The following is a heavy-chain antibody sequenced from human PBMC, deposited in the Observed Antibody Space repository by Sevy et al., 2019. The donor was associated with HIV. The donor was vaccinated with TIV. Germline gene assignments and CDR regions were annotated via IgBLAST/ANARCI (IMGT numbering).Heavy chain of an antibody. Sequence: GGSLRLSCAASGFTFSSYAMSWVRQAPGKGLEWVSAISGSGGSTYYADSVKGRFTISSDNSKNTLYLQMNSLRADDTAVYDCAKVFGIVVVPAAAGFDYWGQVTLVTVSS. CDR1: GFTFSSYA. CDR3: AKVFGIVVVPAAAGFDY. CDR2: ISGSGGST. D-gene: IGHD2-2*01. J-gene: IGHJ4*02. V-gene: IGHV3-23*01.